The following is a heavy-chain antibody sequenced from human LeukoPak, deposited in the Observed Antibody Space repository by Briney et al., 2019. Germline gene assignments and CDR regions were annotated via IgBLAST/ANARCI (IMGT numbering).Heavy chain of an antibody. CDR3: ARDQVLTGAFDI. J-gene: IGHJ3*02. Sequence: ASVKVSCKASGYSFTNYDINWVRQATGQGLEWMGWMNPKSGDTGYSQKFQGRVTITADKSTSTAYMELSSLRSEDTAVYYCARDQVLTGAFDIWGQGTMVTVSS. CDR1: GYSFTNYD. V-gene: IGHV1-8*03. D-gene: IGHD4/OR15-4a*01. CDR2: MNPKSGDT.